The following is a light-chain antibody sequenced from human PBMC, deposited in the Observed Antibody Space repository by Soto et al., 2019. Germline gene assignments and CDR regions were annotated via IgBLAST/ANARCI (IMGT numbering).Light chain of an antibody. CDR3: QQYNSYSGT. CDR2: AVS. Sequence: DIQMTQSPSSLSASVGDRVTITCRASQSISTYLNWYQHKPGKAPKVLIYAVSSLQSGVPSRFSGSGSGTDFTLTITSLQPEDSATYYCQQYNSYSGTFGQGTKLEIK. J-gene: IGKJ2*01. CDR1: QSISTY. V-gene: IGKV1-39*01.